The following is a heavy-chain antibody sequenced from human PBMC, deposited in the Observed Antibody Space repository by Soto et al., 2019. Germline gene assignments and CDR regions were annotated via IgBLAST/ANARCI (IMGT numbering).Heavy chain of an antibody. J-gene: IGHJ6*03. CDR2: ICNSETT. CDR3: AGVGSIVVATRRLMDV. D-gene: IGHD3-22*01. Sequence: QVQLQESGPTLVKPSETLSLTCTVSGGSIRSYCWTWIRQPPGEGLELIGCICNSETTNYNPSLKSRVAISIDTHTNQFSVELSSGTVSDTAFYYRAGVGSIVVATRRLMDVWGKGTTVTVSS. CDR1: GGSIRSYC. V-gene: IGHV4-59*03.